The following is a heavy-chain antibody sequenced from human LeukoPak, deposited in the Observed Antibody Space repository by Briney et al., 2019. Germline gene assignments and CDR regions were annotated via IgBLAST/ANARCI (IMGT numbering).Heavy chain of an antibody. J-gene: IGHJ6*03. CDR1: GDTFISYA. Sequence: SVKVSCKASGDTFISYAITWVRQAPGQGLEWMGGIIPIFGTANYAQKFQGRVTITADKSTSTAYMELSSLRSEDTAVYYCARSLNYSYQYYYMDVWGKGTTVTVSS. CDR3: ARSLNYSYQYYYMDV. D-gene: IGHD1-7*01. V-gene: IGHV1-69*06. CDR2: IIPIFGTA.